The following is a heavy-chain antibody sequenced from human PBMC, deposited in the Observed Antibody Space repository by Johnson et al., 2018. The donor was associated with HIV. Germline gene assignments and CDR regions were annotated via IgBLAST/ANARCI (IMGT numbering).Heavy chain of an antibody. J-gene: IGHJ3*02. CDR3: ARGGVGDVFDI. CDR1: GFTFSNNA. CDR2: ISYDGTNT. Sequence: QVQLVESGGGVVQPGRSLRLSCAASGFTFSNNAIHWVRQAPGKGLEWVVVISYDGTNTYYADSVRGRFTISRDNAKNSLYLQMNSLRAEDTAVYYCARGGVGDVFDIWGQGTMVTVSS. V-gene: IGHV3-30*19. D-gene: IGHD1-26*01.